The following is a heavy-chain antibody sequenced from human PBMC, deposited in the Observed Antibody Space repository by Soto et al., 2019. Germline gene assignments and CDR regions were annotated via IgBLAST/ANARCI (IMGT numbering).Heavy chain of an antibody. CDR1: GFTFSGYA. J-gene: IGHJ6*02. CDR3: AKVNWNSYYYGMDV. Sequence: PGGSLRLSCAASGFTFSGYAMSWVRQAPGKGLEWVSAISGSGGSTYYADSEKGRFTISRDNSKNTLYLQMNSLRAEDTVVYYCAKVNWNSYYYGMDVWGQGTTVTVSS. V-gene: IGHV3-23*01. CDR2: ISGSGGST. D-gene: IGHD1-1*01.